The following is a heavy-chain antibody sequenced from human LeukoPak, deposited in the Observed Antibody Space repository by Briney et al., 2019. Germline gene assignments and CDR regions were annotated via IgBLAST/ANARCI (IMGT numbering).Heavy chain of an antibody. CDR2: IKQDGSEK. Sequence: PGGSLRLSCAACRVTFRSDWMSWVPQAPGNGLERVADIKQDGSEKYYVDSVKGRFTISRDNAKNSLFLQMNSLRAEDTAVYYCLVIASAGTGYWGQGTLVTVSS. CDR1: RVTFRSDW. V-gene: IGHV3-7*01. CDR3: LVIASAGTGY. J-gene: IGHJ4*02. D-gene: IGHD6-13*01.